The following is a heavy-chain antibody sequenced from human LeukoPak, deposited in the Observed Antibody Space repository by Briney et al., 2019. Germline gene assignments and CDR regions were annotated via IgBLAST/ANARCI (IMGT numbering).Heavy chain of an antibody. Sequence: GGSLRLSCAASGFTFSSDWMSWVRQAPGKELEWVANIKQDGSEIYYVDSVKGRFTIPRDNAKNSLYLQMNSLRAEDTAVYYCVRDKLAGASRLDYWGQGTLLTVSS. CDR1: GFTFSSDW. J-gene: IGHJ4*02. CDR2: IKQDGSEI. V-gene: IGHV3-7*03. CDR3: VRDKLAGASRLDY. D-gene: IGHD7-27*01.